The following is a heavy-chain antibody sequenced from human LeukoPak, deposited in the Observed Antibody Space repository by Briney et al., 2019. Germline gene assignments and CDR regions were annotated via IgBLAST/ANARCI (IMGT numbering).Heavy chain of an antibody. CDR3: ARVGPGDTAMYPENDAFDI. CDR1: GFTFSSYA. CDR2: ISSNGGST. D-gene: IGHD5-18*01. V-gene: IGHV3-64*01. Sequence: GGSLRLSCAASGFTFSSYAMHWVRQAPGKGLEYVSAISSNGGSTYYANSVKGRFTISRDNSKNTLYLQMGSLRAEDMAVYYCARVGPGDTAMYPENDAFDIWGQGTMVTVSS. J-gene: IGHJ3*02.